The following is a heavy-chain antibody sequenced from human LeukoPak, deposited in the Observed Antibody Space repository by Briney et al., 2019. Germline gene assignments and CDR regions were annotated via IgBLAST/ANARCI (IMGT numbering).Heavy chain of an antibody. CDR3: ATKMRIWNYFDY. Sequence: ASVKVSCKASGYTFTGYYMHWVRQAPGQGLEWMGWINPNSGGTNYAQKFQGRVTMTEDTSTDTAYMELSSLRSEDTAVYYCATKMRIWNYFDYWGQGTLVTVSS. D-gene: IGHD3-3*01. V-gene: IGHV1-2*02. CDR1: GYTFTGYY. J-gene: IGHJ4*02. CDR2: INPNSGGT.